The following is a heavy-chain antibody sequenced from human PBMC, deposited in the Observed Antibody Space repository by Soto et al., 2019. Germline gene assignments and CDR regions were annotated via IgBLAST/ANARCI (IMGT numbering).Heavy chain of an antibody. V-gene: IGHV1-69*01. CDR2: IIPIFWTA. CDR1: GGTFSSYA. CDR3: ARGKLGYSYGVFDF. Sequence: GASVKVSCKASGGTFSSYAISWVRQAPGQGLEWMGGIIPIFWTANYAQKVQDRVTITEDESTSTDYMEMSSLRCEETAVYYCARGKLGYSYGVFDFWGPGTMVTVSS. J-gene: IGHJ4*02. D-gene: IGHD5-18*01.